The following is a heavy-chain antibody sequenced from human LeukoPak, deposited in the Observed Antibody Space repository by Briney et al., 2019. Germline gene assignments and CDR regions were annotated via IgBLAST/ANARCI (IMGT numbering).Heavy chain of an antibody. CDR3: ARAHYYFDY. D-gene: IGHD3-3*02. V-gene: IGHV3-30*04. CDR2: ISYDGSNK. J-gene: IGHJ4*02. Sequence: GRSLRLSCAASGFTFSSYAMHWVRQAPGKGLEWVAVISYDGSNKYYADSVKGRFTISRDNSKNTLYLQMNSLRAEDTAVYYCARAHYYFDYWGQGTLVTVSS. CDR1: GFTFSSYA.